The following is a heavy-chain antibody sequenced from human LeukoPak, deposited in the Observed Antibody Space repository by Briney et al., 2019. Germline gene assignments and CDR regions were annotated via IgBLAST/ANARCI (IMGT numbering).Heavy chain of an antibody. J-gene: IGHJ4*02. CDR3: ATDIPPPYYYHSSGYYY. CDR1: GFTFSTYA. V-gene: IGHV3-23*01. CDR2: VSLSGDRT. Sequence: GGSLRLSCAASGFTFSTYAMNWVRQAPGKGLEWVSTVSLSGDRTYYADSVKGRFTISRDNSKNTLYLQMNSLRAEDTAVYYCATDIPPPYYYHSSGYYYWGQGTLVTVSS. D-gene: IGHD3-22*01.